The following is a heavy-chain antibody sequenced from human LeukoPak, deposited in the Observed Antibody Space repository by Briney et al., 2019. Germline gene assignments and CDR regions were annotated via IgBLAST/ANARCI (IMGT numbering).Heavy chain of an antibody. V-gene: IGHV4-4*07. J-gene: IGHJ4*02. CDR1: GASISGYY. Sequence: PSETLSLTCTVSGASISGYYWGWIRQPAGKGLEWIGRIHTTGSTNNNPSLNSRVTIPVHSSTNQFSLQVTSVPAADTAVYYCAKSPGVTASRFYFDYWGQGALVTVSS. CDR2: IHTTGST. D-gene: IGHD2-21*02. CDR3: AKSPGVTASRFYFDY.